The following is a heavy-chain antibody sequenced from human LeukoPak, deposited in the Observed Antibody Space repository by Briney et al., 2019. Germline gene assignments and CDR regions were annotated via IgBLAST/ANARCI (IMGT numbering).Heavy chain of an antibody. CDR1: GFTFSSLD. J-gene: IGHJ4*02. CDR2: VSASGSNT. V-gene: IGHV3-23*01. D-gene: IGHD6-19*01. Sequence: TGGSLRLSCTASGFTFSSLDMSWVRQAPGKGLEWVSGVSASGSNTFYADSVKSRLTISRDNSKNTLYLQMSSLRAEDTAIYYCAKDSVRSGGWFYFDKWGQGTLVSVS. CDR3: AKDSVRSGGWFYFDK.